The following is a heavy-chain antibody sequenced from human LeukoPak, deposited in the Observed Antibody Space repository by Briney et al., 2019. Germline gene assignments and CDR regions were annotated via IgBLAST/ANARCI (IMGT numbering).Heavy chain of an antibody. CDR3: AGGYCSGGSCYPRLDY. J-gene: IGHJ4*02. V-gene: IGHV3-23*01. D-gene: IGHD2-15*01. Sequence: GGSLRLSCAASGFTFSSYAMTWVRQAPGKGLEWVSVSSGSGGSTYYADSAKGRFTISRDNSKNTLYLQMNSLRAEDTAVYYCAGGYCSGGSCYPRLDYWGQGTLVTVSS. CDR2: SSGSGGST. CDR1: GFTFSSYA.